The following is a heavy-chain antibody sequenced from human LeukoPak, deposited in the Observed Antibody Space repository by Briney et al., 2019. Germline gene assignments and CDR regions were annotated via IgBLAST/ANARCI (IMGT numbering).Heavy chain of an antibody. CDR2: IKSKTDGGTT. CDR1: GFTFSNAW. D-gene: IGHD2-2*01. J-gene: IGHJ3*02. Sequence: PGGSLRLSCAASGFTFSNAWMSWVRQAPGKGLEWVGRIKSKTDGGTTDYAAPVKGRFTISRDDSKNTLYLQMNSLKTEDTAVYYCTTDIVVVPAANDALDIWGQGTMVTVSS. CDR3: TTDIVVVPAANDALDI. V-gene: IGHV3-15*01.